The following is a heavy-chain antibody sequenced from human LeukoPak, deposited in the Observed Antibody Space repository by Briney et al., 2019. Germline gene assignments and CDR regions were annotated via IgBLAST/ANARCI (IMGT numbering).Heavy chain of an antibody. V-gene: IGHV3-30-3*01. J-gene: IGHJ4*02. CDR3: ARETPYSSSWYFDY. D-gene: IGHD6-13*01. CDR2: ISYDGSNK. CDR1: GFTFSSYA. Sequence: PGGSLRLSCAASGFTFSSYAMHWVRQAPGKGLEWVAVISYDGSNKYYADSVKGRFTISRDNSKNTLYLQMNSLRAEDTAVYYCARETPYSSSWYFDYWGQGTLVTVSS.